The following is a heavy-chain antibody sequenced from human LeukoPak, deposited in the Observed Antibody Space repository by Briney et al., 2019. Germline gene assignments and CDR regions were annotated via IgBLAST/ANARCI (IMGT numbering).Heavy chain of an antibody. V-gene: IGHV3-53*01. CDR3: ARTNPVYGDKEY. Sequence: PGGSLRLSCAVSGFSVNDNYMSWVRQAPGKGLQWVSVMFPDGRTYYADSVKGRFTISRDLARNTLLLQMHSLRADDTAVHYCARTNPVYGDKEYWGQGTLVTVSS. CDR2: MFPDGRT. D-gene: IGHD4-17*01. J-gene: IGHJ4*02. CDR1: GFSVNDNY.